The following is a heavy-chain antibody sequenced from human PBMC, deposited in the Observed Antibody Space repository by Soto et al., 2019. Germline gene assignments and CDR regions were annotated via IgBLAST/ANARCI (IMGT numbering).Heavy chain of an antibody. J-gene: IGHJ6*02. Sequence: EVQLVESGGGLVQPGRSLRLSCIASGFTFGDYAMSWVRQAPGKGLEWVGFIRSKAYGGTTEYAASVKGRFTISRDDSKRIAYLQMNSLKTEDTAVYYWTRGDELILWGYYYHYGKDVWGQGTTVTVSS. D-gene: IGHD2-21*01. CDR3: TRGDELILWGYYYHYGKDV. V-gene: IGHV3-49*04. CDR2: IRSKAYGGTT. CDR1: GFTFGDYA.